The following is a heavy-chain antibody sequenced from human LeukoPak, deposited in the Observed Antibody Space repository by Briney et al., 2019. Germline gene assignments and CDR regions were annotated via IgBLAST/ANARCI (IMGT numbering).Heavy chain of an antibody. V-gene: IGHV1-69*13. Sequence: SVKVSCKASGGTFSSYAISWVRQAPGQGLEWMGGIIPIFGTANYAQKFQGRVTITADESTSTAYMELSSLRSEDTAVYYCARDVAAAGTPPGGYWGQGTLVTVSS. CDR2: IIPIFGTA. J-gene: IGHJ4*02. CDR1: GGTFSSYA. CDR3: ARDVAAAGTPPGGY. D-gene: IGHD6-13*01.